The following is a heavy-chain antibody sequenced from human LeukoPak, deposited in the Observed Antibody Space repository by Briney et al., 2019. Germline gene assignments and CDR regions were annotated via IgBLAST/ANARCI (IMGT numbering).Heavy chain of an antibody. CDR1: GYTFTNYF. CDR2: INPNSGGT. CDR3: ARYRSDANAFDI. J-gene: IGHJ3*02. D-gene: IGHD6-25*01. V-gene: IGHV1-2*02. Sequence: GASVKVSCKASGYTFTNYFMHWVRQAPGQGLEWMGWINPNSGGTNYAQKFQGRVTMTRDTSISTAYMELSRLRSDDTAVYYCARYRSDANAFDIWGQGTMVTVSS.